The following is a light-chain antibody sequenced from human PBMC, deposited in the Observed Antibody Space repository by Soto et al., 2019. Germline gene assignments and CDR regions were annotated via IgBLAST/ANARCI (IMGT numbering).Light chain of an antibody. CDR3: QQYDDWPPWT. V-gene: IGKV3D-15*01. J-gene: IGKJ1*01. Sequence: EVVVTQSPATLSLSPGERASLSCRTSQNVNSNLAWYQQKPGQAPRLLIYAASTRAAGIPARFSGSGSATEFTLPISSLQSEDFAVYYCQQYDDWPPWTFGQGTKVESK. CDR2: AAS. CDR1: QNVNSN.